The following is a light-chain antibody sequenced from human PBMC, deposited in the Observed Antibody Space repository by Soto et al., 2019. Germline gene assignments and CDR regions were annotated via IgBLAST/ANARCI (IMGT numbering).Light chain of an antibody. Sequence: DIHMTQAPSTLSASIGDRVIITCRASQSISHRLACYQQKPGKAPKLLISDASILESGVPSRFSGSTSGTEFTLTISSLQPDDFATYYCQQYHTYRTFGQGTKVDNK. V-gene: IGKV1-5*01. J-gene: IGKJ1*01. CDR2: DAS. CDR3: QQYHTYRT. CDR1: QSISHR.